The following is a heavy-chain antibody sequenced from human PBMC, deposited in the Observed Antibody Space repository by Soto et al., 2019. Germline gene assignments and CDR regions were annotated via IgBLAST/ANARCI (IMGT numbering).Heavy chain of an antibody. V-gene: IGHV4-39*07. CDR1: GGSISSSSYY. Sequence: SETLSHTCTVSGGSISSSSYYWGWIRQPPGKGLEWIESIYYSGNTNYNPSLKSRVTISVDTSKNQFSLKLSSVTAADTAVYYCARARVGVFESLTGPALSWFDLWGQGILVTVSS. J-gene: IGHJ5*02. D-gene: IGHD3-9*01. CDR3: ARARVGVFESLTGPALSWFDL. CDR2: IYYSGNT.